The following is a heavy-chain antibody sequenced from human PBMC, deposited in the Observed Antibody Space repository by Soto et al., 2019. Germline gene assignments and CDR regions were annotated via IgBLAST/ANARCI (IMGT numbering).Heavy chain of an antibody. CDR1: GFKFSYYS. CDR3: ARGGGYAIGWHAVAFAP. CDR2: ISSSSSYI. Sequence: PGGSLRLSCLASGFKFSYYSMNWVRQSPGKGLEWVSSISSSSSYIHYADSVKGRFTTSRDNAKNSLFLQMNSLTAEDTAVYYCARGGGYAIGWHAVAFAPWGQGTLVTVSS. J-gene: IGHJ5*02. V-gene: IGHV3-21*01. D-gene: IGHD6-19*01.